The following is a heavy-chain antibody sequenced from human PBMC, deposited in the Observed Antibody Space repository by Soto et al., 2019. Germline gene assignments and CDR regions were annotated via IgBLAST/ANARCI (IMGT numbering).Heavy chain of an antibody. Sequence: EVQLVESGGGLVQPGGSLRLSCAASGFTFSSYWMHWVRQAPGKGLVWVSRINSDGSSTSYADSVKGRFTISRDNAKNTLYLQMNSLRAEDTAVYYCARGFSGGLRFLEWLLSYWGQGTLVTVSS. CDR2: INSDGSST. CDR3: ARGFSGGLRFLEWLLSY. J-gene: IGHJ4*02. V-gene: IGHV3-74*01. CDR1: GFTFSSYW. D-gene: IGHD3-3*01.